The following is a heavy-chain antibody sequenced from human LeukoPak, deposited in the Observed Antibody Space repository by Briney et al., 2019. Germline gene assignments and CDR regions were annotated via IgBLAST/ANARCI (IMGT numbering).Heavy chain of an antibody. Sequence: PGRSLRLSCAASGFTFSSYGMHWVRQAPGKGLEWVAVISYDGSNKYYADSVKGRFTISRDNSKNTLYLQMNSLRAEDTAVYYCARVALGSYNWFDPWGQGTLVTVSS. V-gene: IGHV3-30*03. CDR2: ISYDGSNK. J-gene: IGHJ5*02. D-gene: IGHD3-10*01. CDR3: ARVALGSYNWFDP. CDR1: GFTFSSYG.